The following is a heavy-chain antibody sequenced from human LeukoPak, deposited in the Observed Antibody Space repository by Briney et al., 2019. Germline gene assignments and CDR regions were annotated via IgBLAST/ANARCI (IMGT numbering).Heavy chain of an antibody. J-gene: IGHJ4*02. Sequence: PGGSLRLSCAASGFTFSSYAMSWVRQAPGKGLEWVSAISGSGGSTYYADSVKGRFTISRDNSKNTLCLQMNSLRAEDTAVYYCAKVPGGFDWLPQFDYWGQGTLVTVSS. CDR1: GFTFSSYA. CDR3: AKVPGGFDWLPQFDY. D-gene: IGHD3-9*01. CDR2: ISGSGGST. V-gene: IGHV3-23*01.